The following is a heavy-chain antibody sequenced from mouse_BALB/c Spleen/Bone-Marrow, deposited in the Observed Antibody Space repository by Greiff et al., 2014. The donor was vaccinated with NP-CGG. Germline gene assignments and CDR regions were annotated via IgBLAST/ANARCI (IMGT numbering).Heavy chain of an antibody. CDR2: IYPGNSDT. Sequence: DVHLVESGTVLARPGASVKMSCKASGYSFTSYWMHWVKQRPGQGLEWIGAIYPGNSDTSYNQKFKGKAKLTAVTSASTAYMELSSLTNEDSAVYYCTNGYDYYAMDYWGQGTSVIVSS. CDR1: GYSFTSYW. J-gene: IGHJ4*01. D-gene: IGHD2-2*01. CDR3: TNGYDYYAMDY. V-gene: IGHV1-5*01.